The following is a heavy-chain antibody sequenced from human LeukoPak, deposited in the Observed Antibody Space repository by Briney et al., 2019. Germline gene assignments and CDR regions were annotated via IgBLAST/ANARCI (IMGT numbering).Heavy chain of an antibody. D-gene: IGHD5-12*01. CDR3: ARVSVSGYGFYYFDY. Sequence: SETLSLTCTVSGGSIRSSYWSWIRQPPGKGLEWIGYMYYSGSTKYNPSLKSRVTMSVDTSQNQFSLKLSSVTAADTAVYHCARVSVSGYGFYYFDYWGQGTLVTVSS. CDR2: MYYSGST. CDR1: GGSIRSSY. V-gene: IGHV4-59*01. J-gene: IGHJ4*02.